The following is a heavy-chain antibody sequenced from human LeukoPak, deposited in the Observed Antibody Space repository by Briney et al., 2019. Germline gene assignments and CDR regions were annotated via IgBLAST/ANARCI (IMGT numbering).Heavy chain of an antibody. CDR3: ARRHYSSGWYGSGAFDI. V-gene: IGHV4-34*01. J-gene: IGHJ3*02. Sequence: PSETLSLTWAVYGGSFSGYSWSWIRQPPGKGLEWIGSIYDSGSTYYNPSVKTRITISVDTSKNQFSLRLSSVTATDTAVYYCARRHYSSGWYGSGAFDIWGQGTMVTVS. D-gene: IGHD6-19*01. CDR2: IYDSGST. CDR1: GGSFSGYS.